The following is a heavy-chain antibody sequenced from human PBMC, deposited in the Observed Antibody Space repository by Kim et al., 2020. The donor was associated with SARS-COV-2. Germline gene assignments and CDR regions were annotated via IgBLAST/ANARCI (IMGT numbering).Heavy chain of an antibody. Sequence: GGSLRLSCAASGFTFSSYSMNWVRQAPGKGLEWVSSISSSSSYIYYADSVKGRFTISRDNAKNSLYLQMNSLRAEDTAVYYCARDLVLIRYFDWSQEPAPQPFDYWGQGTLVTVSS. V-gene: IGHV3-21*01. D-gene: IGHD3-9*01. CDR2: ISSSSSYI. CDR1: GFTFSSYS. CDR3: ARDLVLIRYFDWSQEPAPQPFDY. J-gene: IGHJ4*02.